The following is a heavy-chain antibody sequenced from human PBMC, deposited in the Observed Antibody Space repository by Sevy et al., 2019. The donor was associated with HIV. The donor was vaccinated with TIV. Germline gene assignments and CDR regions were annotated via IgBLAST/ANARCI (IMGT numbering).Heavy chain of an antibody. J-gene: IGHJ4*02. CDR2: FDPEDGKT. CDR1: GYTLTKLS. Sequence: ASVKVSCKVSGYTLTKLSMHWVRQAPGKGLEWMGTFDPEDGKTIYAQKFQGRVTMTEDTSIDTAYMELSSLRSEDTAVFYCAITKDYYDNSGYPFDDWGQGTLVTVSS. V-gene: IGHV1-24*01. D-gene: IGHD3-22*01. CDR3: AITKDYYDNSGYPFDD.